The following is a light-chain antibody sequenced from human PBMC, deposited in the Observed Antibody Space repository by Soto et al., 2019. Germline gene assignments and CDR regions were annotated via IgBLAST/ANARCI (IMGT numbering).Light chain of an antibody. Sequence: EIVLTQSPAILSVSPGERATLSCRASQSISRSLAWYQQKPGQAPRLLISGASTRATGIPARFSGSGSGTEFTLTISSLEPEDVAVYYCQQRSNWLTFGQGTRLEIK. J-gene: IGKJ5*01. V-gene: IGKV3-15*01. CDR2: GAS. CDR1: QSISRS. CDR3: QQRSNWLT.